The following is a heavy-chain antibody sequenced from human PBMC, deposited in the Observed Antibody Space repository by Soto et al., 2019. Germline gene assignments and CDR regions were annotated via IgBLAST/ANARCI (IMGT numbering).Heavy chain of an antibody. CDR1: GFTFDDYT. J-gene: IGHJ3*02. Sequence: GGSLRLSCAASGFTFDDYTMHWVRQAPGKGLEWVSLISWDGGSTYYADSVKGRFTISRDNSKNSLYLQMNSLRTEDTALYYCAKGYYYDSSDAFDIWGQGTMVTVSS. CDR3: AKGYYYDSSDAFDI. CDR2: ISWDGGST. D-gene: IGHD3-22*01. V-gene: IGHV3-43*01.